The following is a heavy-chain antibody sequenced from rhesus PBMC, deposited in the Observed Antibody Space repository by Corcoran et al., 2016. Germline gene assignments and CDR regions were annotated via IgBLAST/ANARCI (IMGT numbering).Heavy chain of an antibody. CDR1: GGSISDDYY. J-gene: IGHJ4*01. CDR2: IYGSGGGT. Sequence: QVQLQESGPGLVKPSETLSLTCAVSGGSISDDYYWSWIRQPPGKGLEWIGYIYGSGGGTNYNPSLKNRVTLSIDTSKNQVSLKLSSVTAADTAVYYCAGAGTPIAAGDFDYWGQGVLVTVSS. D-gene: IGHD6-13*01. V-gene: IGHV4-106*01. CDR3: AGAGTPIAAGDFDY.